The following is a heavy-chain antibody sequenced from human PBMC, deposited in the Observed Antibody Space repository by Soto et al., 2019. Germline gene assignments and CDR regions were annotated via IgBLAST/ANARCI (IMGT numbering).Heavy chain of an antibody. J-gene: IGHJ4*02. CDR3: GGGGVRGVMGWYYFDY. CDR1: GGTFSSYA. CDR2: IIPIFGTA. V-gene: IGHV1-69*01. Sequence: QVQLVQSGAEVKKPGSSVKVSCKASGGTFSSYAISWVRQAPGQGLEWMGGIIPIFGTANYAQKFQGRVTITADESQETAYMGVGRLKLGEPAGFYWGGGGVRGVMGWYYFDYWGQGTLVTVSS. D-gene: IGHD3-10*01.